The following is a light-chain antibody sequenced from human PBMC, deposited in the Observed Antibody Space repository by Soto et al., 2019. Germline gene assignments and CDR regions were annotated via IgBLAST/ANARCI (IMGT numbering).Light chain of an antibody. CDR1: NSDIGAYNY. Sequence: QSALTQPASVSGSPGQSITISCTGTNSDIGAYNYVSWYQQHPGKAPKLIIYEVTNRPSGVSSRFSGSKSGNTASLAISGLRSEDEADYYCAAWDDALSGHVFGSGTKLTVL. CDR2: EVT. J-gene: IGLJ1*01. CDR3: AAWDDALSGHV. V-gene: IGLV2-14*01.